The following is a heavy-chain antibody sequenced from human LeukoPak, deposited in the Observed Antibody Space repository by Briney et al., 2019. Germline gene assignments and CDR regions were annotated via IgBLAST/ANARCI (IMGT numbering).Heavy chain of an antibody. Sequence: ASVTVSCTASGYTFTGYYVHWVRQAPGQGLEWMGWINPNSGGTNYAQKFQGRVTMTRDTSISTAYMELSRLRSDDTAVYYCARDTGSEFDYWGQGTLVTVSS. J-gene: IGHJ4*02. V-gene: IGHV1-2*02. CDR2: INPNSGGT. CDR3: ARDTGSEFDY. D-gene: IGHD4-17*01. CDR1: GYTFTGYY.